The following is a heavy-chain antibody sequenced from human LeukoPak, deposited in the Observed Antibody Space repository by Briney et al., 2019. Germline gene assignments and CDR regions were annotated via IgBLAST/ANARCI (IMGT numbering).Heavy chain of an antibody. Sequence: GSLRLSCAASGFTFSSYAMSWVRQPPGKGLEWIGEINHSGSTNYNPSLKSRVTISVDTSKNQFSLKLSSVTAADTAVYYCARGYYYGSGSYLINWGQGTLVTVSS. V-gene: IGHV4-34*01. CDR1: GFTFSSYA. J-gene: IGHJ4*02. CDR3: ARGYYYGSGSYLIN. D-gene: IGHD3-10*01. CDR2: INHSGST.